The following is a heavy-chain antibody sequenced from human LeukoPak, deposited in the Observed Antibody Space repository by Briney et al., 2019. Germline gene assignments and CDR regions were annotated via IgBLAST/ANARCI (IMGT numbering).Heavy chain of an antibody. CDR2: IIPILGIA. Sequence: SVKVSCKASGGTFSSYAISWVRQAPGQGLEWMGRIIPILGIANYAQKFQGRVTITADKSTSTAYMELSSLRSEDTAVYYCARGSSGWLCYYYGMDVWGQGTTVTVSS. CDR3: ARGSSGWLCYYYGMDV. J-gene: IGHJ6*02. D-gene: IGHD6-19*01. CDR1: GGTFSSYA. V-gene: IGHV1-69*04.